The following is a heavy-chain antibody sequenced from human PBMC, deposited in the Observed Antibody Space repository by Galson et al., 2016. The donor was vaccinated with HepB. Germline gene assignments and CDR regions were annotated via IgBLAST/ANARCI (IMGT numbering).Heavy chain of an antibody. V-gene: IGHV3-23*01. CDR2: ISGSGGST. CDR1: GFTFSSYA. D-gene: IGHD3-16*01. J-gene: IGHJ5*02. CDR3: AKGGSFGFYSWFDP. Sequence: SLRLSCAASGFTFSSYAMTWVRQAPGKGLEWVSAISGSGGSTYYGDSVKGRFTISRDNSKITLYLQMNSLRAEDTAVYYCAKGGSFGFYSWFDPWGQGTLVTVSS.